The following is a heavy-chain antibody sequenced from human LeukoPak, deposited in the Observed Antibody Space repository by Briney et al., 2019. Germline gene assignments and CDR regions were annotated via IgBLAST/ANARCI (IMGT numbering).Heavy chain of an antibody. CDR2: IHNSGTT. D-gene: IGHD5-24*01. J-gene: IGHJ4*02. V-gene: IGHV4-39*01. CDR3: ARHREMATIYFDY. Sequence: SETLSLTCTVSGGSIGRSSYYWGWIRQPPGKGLKWIGSIHNSGTTYYNPSLKSRVTISVDTSKNQFSLKLSSVTAADTASYYCARHREMATIYFDYWGQGTLVTVSS. CDR1: GGSIGRSSYY.